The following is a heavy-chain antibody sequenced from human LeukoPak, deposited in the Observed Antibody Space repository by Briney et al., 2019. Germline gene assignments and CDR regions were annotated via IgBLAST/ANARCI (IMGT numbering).Heavy chain of an antibody. Sequence: GASVKVSCKASGYTFTEYHMHWVRQAPGQGLEWMGWINLKSGVATYAQKFQGRVTMTRDTSISSAYMELNRLRSDDTAVYYCVREGGPDTIGYDDNNWFDPWGQGTLVTVSS. V-gene: IGHV1-2*02. D-gene: IGHD5-12*01. CDR3: VREGGPDTIGYDDNNWFDP. CDR2: INLKSGVA. CDR1: GYTFTEYH. J-gene: IGHJ5*02.